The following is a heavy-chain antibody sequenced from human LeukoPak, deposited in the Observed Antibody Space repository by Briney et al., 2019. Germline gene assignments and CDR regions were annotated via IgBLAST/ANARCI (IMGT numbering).Heavy chain of an antibody. CDR1: GFTFSSYG. D-gene: IGHD6-13*01. Sequence: GESLRLSCAASGFTFSSYGMHWVRQAPGKGLEWVEVIWYDGSNKYYADSVKGRFTISRDNSKNTLYLQMNSLRAEDTAVYYCAKTRPLDSSSWSHGDYWGQGTLVTVSS. V-gene: IGHV3-33*06. CDR2: IWYDGSNK. CDR3: AKTRPLDSSSWSHGDY. J-gene: IGHJ4*02.